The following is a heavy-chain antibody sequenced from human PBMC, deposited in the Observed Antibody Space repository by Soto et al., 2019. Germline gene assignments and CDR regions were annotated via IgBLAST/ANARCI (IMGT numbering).Heavy chain of an antibody. CDR2: ISSSSSYI. D-gene: IGHD3-22*01. CDR1: GFTFSSYS. CDR3: ARDPAYYYDSSGYEYFQH. Sequence: GGSLRLSCAASGFTFSSYSMNWVRQAPGKGLEWVSSISSSSSYIYYADSVKGRFTISRDNAKNSLYLQMNSLRAEDTAVYYCARDPAYYYDSSGYEYFQHWGQGTLVTVSS. V-gene: IGHV3-21*01. J-gene: IGHJ1*01.